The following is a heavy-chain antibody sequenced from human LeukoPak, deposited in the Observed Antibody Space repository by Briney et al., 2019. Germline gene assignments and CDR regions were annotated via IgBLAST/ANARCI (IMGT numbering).Heavy chain of an antibody. V-gene: IGHV1-69*04. J-gene: IGHJ4*02. CDR3: AGGLEVFGYGY. CDR1: GDIFSTRS. CDR2: IIPILGIT. D-gene: IGHD3-22*01. Sequence: GASVKVSCKASGDIFSTRSISWVRQAPGQGLEWMGRIIPILGITNHAQKFKGRVTITADKSTSTAYMELSSLRSDDTAVYYCAGGLEVFGYGYWGQGTLVTVSS.